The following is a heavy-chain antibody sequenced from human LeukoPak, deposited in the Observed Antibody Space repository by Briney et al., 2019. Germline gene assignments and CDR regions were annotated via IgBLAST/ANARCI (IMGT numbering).Heavy chain of an antibody. Sequence: SVKVSCKASGGTFSTFGISWVRQAPGQGLEWMGGIIPMSGTVNNAQKFQGRVTITADKSTGTAYMELSSLRSDDTAVYYCARSSGWKHYYYYMDVWGKGTTVTVSS. V-gene: IGHV1-69*06. D-gene: IGHD6-19*01. CDR3: ARSSGWKHYYYYMDV. J-gene: IGHJ6*03. CDR1: GGTFSTFG. CDR2: IIPMSGTV.